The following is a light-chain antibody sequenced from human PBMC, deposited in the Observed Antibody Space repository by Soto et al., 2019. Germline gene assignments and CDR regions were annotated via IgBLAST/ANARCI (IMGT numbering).Light chain of an antibody. CDR2: EGS. V-gene: IGLV2-23*01. Sequence: QSALTHPASVSGSPGQSITISCTGTSSDVGSYNFVSWYQQHPGKAPKVMIYEGSKRPSGVSNRFSGSKSGNTASLTISGLQAEDEADYYCCSYAGSSTWVFGTGTKLTVL. J-gene: IGLJ1*01. CDR3: CSYAGSSTWV. CDR1: SSDVGSYNF.